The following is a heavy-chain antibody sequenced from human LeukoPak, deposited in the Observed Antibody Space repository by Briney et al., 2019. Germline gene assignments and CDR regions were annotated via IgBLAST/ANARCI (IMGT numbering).Heavy chain of an antibody. D-gene: IGHD6-13*01. V-gene: IGHV4-39*07. CDR1: GGSISSSSYY. J-gene: IGHJ5*02. CDR3: ARDLSAAGTFDP. Sequence: PSETLSLTCTVSGGSISSSSYYWGWIRQPPGKGLEWIGSIYYSGSTYYNPSLKSRVTISVDTSKNQFSLKLSSVTAADTAVYYCARDLSAAGTFDPRGQGTLVTVSS. CDR2: IYYSGST.